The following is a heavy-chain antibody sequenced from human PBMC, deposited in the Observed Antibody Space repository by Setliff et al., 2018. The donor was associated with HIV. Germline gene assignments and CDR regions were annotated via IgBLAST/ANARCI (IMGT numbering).Heavy chain of an antibody. D-gene: IGHD2-2*01. CDR1: GGSISSYY. Sequence: PSETLSLTCTVSGGSISSYYWSWIRQPPGKGLEWIGYIYTSGSTNYNPSLKSRVTISVDTSKNQFSLKLSSVTAADTAVYYCARAKKYCSSTSCYNWFDPWGQGTLVTVSS. V-gene: IGHV4-4*08. CDR3: ARAKKYCSSTSCYNWFDP. CDR2: IYTSGST. J-gene: IGHJ5*02.